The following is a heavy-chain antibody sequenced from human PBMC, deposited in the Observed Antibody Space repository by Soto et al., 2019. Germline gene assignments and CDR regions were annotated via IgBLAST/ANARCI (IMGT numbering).Heavy chain of an antibody. CDR3: ARDGLGAAVRNWFDT. CDR1: GYTFTSYY. J-gene: IGHJ5*02. CDR2: INPSGGST. D-gene: IGHD3-16*01. V-gene: IGHV1-46*01. Sequence: GASVKVSCKASGYTFTSYYMHWVRQAPGQGLEWMGIINPSGGSTSYAQKFQGRVTMTRDTSTSTVYMELSNLRSEDTAVYYCARDGLGAAVRNWFDTWGRGTLVTVSS.